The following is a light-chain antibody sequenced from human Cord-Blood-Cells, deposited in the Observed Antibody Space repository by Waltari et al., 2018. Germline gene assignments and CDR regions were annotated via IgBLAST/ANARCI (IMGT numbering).Light chain of an antibody. J-gene: IGLJ1*01. V-gene: IGLV2-14*01. Sequence: QSALTQPASVSGSPGQSITISCTGTSSDVGGYNYVSWYHQHPGNAPKLMSYEVSNRPSGVSNRVAGAKSGNTASLTIAGLQAEDEADYYCSSYTSSSTLYVFGTGTKVTVL. CDR1: SSDVGGYNY. CDR2: EVS. CDR3: SSYTSSSTLYV.